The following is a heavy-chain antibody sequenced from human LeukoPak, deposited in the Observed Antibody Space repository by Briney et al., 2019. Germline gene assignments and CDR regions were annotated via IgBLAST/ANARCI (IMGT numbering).Heavy chain of an antibody. CDR3: AKGELGSPYYYYYMDV. Sequence: PGGSLRLSCAASGFTFSSYGMHWVRQAPGKGLEWVAFIRYDGSNKYYADSVKGRFTISRDNSKNTLYLQMNSLRAEDTAVYYCAKGELGSPYYYYYMDVWGKGTTVTVS. D-gene: IGHD7-27*01. V-gene: IGHV3-30*02. CDR1: GFTFSSYG. CDR2: IRYDGSNK. J-gene: IGHJ6*03.